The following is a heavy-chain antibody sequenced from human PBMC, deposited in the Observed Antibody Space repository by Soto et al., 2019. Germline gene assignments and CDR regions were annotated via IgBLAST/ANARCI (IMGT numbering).Heavy chain of an antibody. J-gene: IGHJ6*02. D-gene: IGHD3-3*02. CDR1: GYTFTSYY. Sequence: ASVKVSCKASGYTFTSYYLHWVRQAPGHGLEWMGIINPSGGSTTYAQKFQGRVTMTRDTSTGTVYMELSSLRSEDTAVYYCARDPLGRRGSQYHHHAMDVWGPGTTVTVSS. V-gene: IGHV1-46*01. CDR2: INPSGGST. CDR3: ARDPLGRRGSQYHHHAMDV.